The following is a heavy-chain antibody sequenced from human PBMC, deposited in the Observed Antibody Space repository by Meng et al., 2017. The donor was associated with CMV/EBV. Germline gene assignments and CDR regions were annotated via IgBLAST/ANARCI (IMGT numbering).Heavy chain of an antibody. CDR2: IYYSGST. Sequence: SETLSLTCTVSGGSISSYYWSWIRQPPGKGLEWIGYIYYSGSTNYNPSLKSRVTISVDTSKNQFSLKLSSVTAADTAVYYCARDGTVTSGDYYYGMDVWGQGTTVTVSS. CDR3: ARDGTVTSGDYYYGMDV. J-gene: IGHJ6*02. D-gene: IGHD4-11*01. CDR1: GGSISSYY. V-gene: IGHV4-59*01.